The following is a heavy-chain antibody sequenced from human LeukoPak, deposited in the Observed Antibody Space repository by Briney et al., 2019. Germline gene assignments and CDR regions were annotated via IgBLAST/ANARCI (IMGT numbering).Heavy chain of an antibody. CDR3: AKGDTPGIAAAG. Sequence: GGSLRLSCAASGFTFSSYGMHWVRQAPGKGLEWVAVISYDGSNKYYADSVKGRFTISRDNSKNTLYLQMNSLRAEDTAVYYCAKGDTPGIAAAGWGQGTLVTVSS. CDR1: GFTFSSYG. V-gene: IGHV3-30*18. J-gene: IGHJ4*02. CDR2: ISYDGSNK. D-gene: IGHD6-13*01.